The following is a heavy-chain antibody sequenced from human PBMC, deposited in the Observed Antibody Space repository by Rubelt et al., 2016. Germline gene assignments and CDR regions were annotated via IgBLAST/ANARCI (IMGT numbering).Heavy chain of an antibody. CDR1: GYTFTSYG. D-gene: IGHD6-19*01. J-gene: IGHJ4*02. V-gene: IGHV1-18*01. Sequence: KASGYTFTSYGISWVRQAPGQGLEWMGWISAYNGNTNYAQKLQGRVTMTTDTSTSTAYMELRSLRSDDTAVYYCARLTIAVAGTLSDYWGQGTLVTVSS. CDR3: ARLTIAVAGTLSDY. CDR2: ISAYNGNT.